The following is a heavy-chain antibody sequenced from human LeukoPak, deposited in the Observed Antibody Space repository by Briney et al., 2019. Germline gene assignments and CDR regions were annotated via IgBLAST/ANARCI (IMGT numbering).Heavy chain of an antibody. Sequence: SETLSVTCIVSGGSISGFYWSWIRQPPGKGLEWIGYIHYSGSTNYNPSLKSRVIISLDTSKNQFSLRLSSVTAADTAVYYCAGYHPRHTVDFWGQGTLVTVSS. D-gene: IGHD2-2*01. V-gene: IGHV4-59*08. CDR3: AGYHPRHTVDF. CDR2: IHYSGST. CDR1: GGSISGFY. J-gene: IGHJ4*02.